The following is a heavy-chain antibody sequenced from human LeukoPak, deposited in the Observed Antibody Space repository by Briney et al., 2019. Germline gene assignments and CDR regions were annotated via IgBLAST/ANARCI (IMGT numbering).Heavy chain of an antibody. Sequence: KPSETLSLTCTVSGGSISSYYWSWIRQPPGKGLEWIGYIYYSGSTNYKPSLKSRVTISVDTSKNQFSLKLSSVTAADTAVYYCARDGYYYDSSGYYYFHWFDPWGQGTLVTVSS. CDR3: ARDGYYYDSSGYYYFHWFDP. D-gene: IGHD3-22*01. V-gene: IGHV4-59*01. J-gene: IGHJ5*02. CDR2: IYYSGST. CDR1: GGSISSYY.